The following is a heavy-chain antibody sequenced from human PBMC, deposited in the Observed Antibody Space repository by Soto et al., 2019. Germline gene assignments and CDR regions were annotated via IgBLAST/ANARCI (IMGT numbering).Heavy chain of an antibody. D-gene: IGHD3-22*01. J-gene: IGHJ4*02. V-gene: IGHV3-72*01. CDR3: VITPFFSDSSVHTGFSDY. Sequence: SLRLSCTGSGFTLSDRYIDWVRQDPGKGLEWVGRSRDKAQGYSTTYAASVNGRFTTSRDESKNSVYLQMNSLKTEDTAIYYCVITPFFSDSSVHTGFSDYCGQGSLVTVSS. CDR2: SRDKAQGYST. CDR1: GFTLSDRY.